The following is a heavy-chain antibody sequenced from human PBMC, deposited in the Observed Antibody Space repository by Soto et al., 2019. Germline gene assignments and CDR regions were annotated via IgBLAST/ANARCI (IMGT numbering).Heavy chain of an antibody. CDR1: SGSISSSNW. CDR2: IYHSGST. J-gene: IGHJ6*03. CDR3: ASFTKGGYYDFWSGYYNNYYYYMDV. Sequence: SETLSLTCAVSSGSISSSNWWSWVRQPPGKGLEWIGEIYHSGSTNYNPSLKSQVTISVDKSKNQFSLKLSSVTAADTAVYYCASFTKGGYYDFWSGYYNNYYYYMDVWGKGTTVTVSS. D-gene: IGHD3-3*01. V-gene: IGHV4-4*02.